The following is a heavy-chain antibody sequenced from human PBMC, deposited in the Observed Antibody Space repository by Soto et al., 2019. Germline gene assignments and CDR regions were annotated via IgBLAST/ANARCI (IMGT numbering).Heavy chain of an antibody. CDR2: ISTYNGDT. CDR3: AREDYSASFDY. Sequence: QAQLVQSGAEVKKPGASVKVSCKTSGYTFTNYGLTWVRQAPGQGPEWMGWISTYNGDTNYAQRLQGRVTMTTDTSTSTAFMELRGLRSDDTAVYYCAREDYSASFDYWGQGTLVTVSS. D-gene: IGHD6-13*01. V-gene: IGHV1-18*04. CDR1: GYTFTNYG. J-gene: IGHJ4*02.